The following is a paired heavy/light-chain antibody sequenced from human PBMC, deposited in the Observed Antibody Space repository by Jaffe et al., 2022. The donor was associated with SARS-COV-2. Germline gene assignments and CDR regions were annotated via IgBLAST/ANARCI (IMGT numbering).Heavy chain of an antibody. CDR1: GFTFSSYG. CDR2: ISYDGNNK. D-gene: IGHD2-8*02. CDR3: AKDVYGFSDSSFPSFDN. Sequence: QVQLVESGGGVVQPGRSLRLSCAASGFTFSSYGMQWVRQAPGKGLEWVAVISYDGNNKYYADSVKGRFTISRDNSKNTLYLQMNSLRAEDTAVYYCAKDVYGFSDSSFPSFDNWGQGTLVTVPS. V-gene: IGHV3-30*18. J-gene: IGHJ4*02.
Light chain of an antibody. CDR2: ENN. Sequence: QSVLTQPPSVSAAPGQKVTISCSGSISNIGSNYVSWYHQLPGTAPKLLIYENNKRLSGIPDRFSGSKSGTSATLGISGLQTGDEADYYCGTWDSSLSVGVFGGGTKLTVL. J-gene: IGLJ3*02. CDR3: GTWDSSLSVGV. CDR1: ISNIGSNY. V-gene: IGLV1-51*02.